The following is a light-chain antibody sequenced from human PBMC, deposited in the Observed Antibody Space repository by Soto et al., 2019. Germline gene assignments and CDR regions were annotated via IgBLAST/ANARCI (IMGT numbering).Light chain of an antibody. CDR3: QHYDDLPSIT. CDR2: DAS. J-gene: IGKJ5*01. CDR1: HDIRKY. V-gene: IGKV1-33*01. Sequence: DIQMTQSPASLSASVGDRVTITCQASHDIRKYLNWYQQKQGKAPKLVIHDASTLETGVPSRFSGSGSGTHFTLIISSLQPEDIATYYCQHYDDLPSITFGQGTRLEI.